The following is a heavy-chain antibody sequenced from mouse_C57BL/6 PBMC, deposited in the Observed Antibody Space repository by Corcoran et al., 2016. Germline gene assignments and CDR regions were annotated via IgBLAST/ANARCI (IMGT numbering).Heavy chain of an antibody. V-gene: IGHV9-3*01. D-gene: IGHD2-3*01. CDR3: AKDGYYSFAY. Sequence: QIQFVQSGPELKKPGETVKISCKASGYTFTTYGMSWVKQAPGKGLKWMGWINTYSGVPTYADDFKGRFAFSLETSASTAYLQINNLKNEDTATYFCAKDGYYSFAYWGQGTLVTVSA. J-gene: IGHJ3*01. CDR1: GYTFTTYG. CDR2: INTYSGVP.